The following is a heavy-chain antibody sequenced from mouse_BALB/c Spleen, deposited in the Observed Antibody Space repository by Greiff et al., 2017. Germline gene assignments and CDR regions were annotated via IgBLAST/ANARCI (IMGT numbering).Heavy chain of an antibody. CDR1: GFTFSSYA. Sequence: DVMLVESGGGLVKPGGSLKLSCAASGFTFSSYAMSWVRQTPEKRLEWVASISSGGSTYYPDSVKGRFTISRDNARNILYLQMSSLRSEDTAMYYCARLLYFDYWGQGTTLTVSS. V-gene: IGHV5-6-5*01. CDR2: ISSGGST. CDR3: ARLLYFDY. J-gene: IGHJ2*01.